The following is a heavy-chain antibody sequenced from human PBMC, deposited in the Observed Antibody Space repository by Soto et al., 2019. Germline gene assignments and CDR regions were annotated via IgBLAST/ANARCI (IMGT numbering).Heavy chain of an antibody. CDR2: IIPLFGTP. CDR1: GGIFSTYA. V-gene: IGHV1-69*01. CDR3: ARDXXXXXXGNYYNRIDF. Sequence: QVQLVQSGAEVKKPGSSVKVSCKASGGIFSTYAISWLRQAPGQGLEWMGGIIPLFGTPNYAQRFQGRVTITADESTSTAYMELSXXRSEDTAVYYCARDXXXXXXGNYYNRIDFWGQGTLVTVSS. J-gene: IGHJ4*02. D-gene: IGHD3-10*01.